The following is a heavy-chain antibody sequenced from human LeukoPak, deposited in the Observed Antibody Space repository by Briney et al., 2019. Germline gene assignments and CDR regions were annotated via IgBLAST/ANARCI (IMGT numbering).Heavy chain of an antibody. D-gene: IGHD6-19*01. CDR1: GGTFSSYA. J-gene: IGHJ4*02. CDR2: IIPIFGRA. Sequence: SVKVSCKASGGTFSSYAISWVRQAPGQGLEWMGGIIPIFGRANYAQKFHGRATITTDESMSTAYMDVSSMRPEDTGGYFCARGREQWLEDWGQGTLVTVSS. V-gene: IGHV1-69*05. CDR3: ARGREQWLED.